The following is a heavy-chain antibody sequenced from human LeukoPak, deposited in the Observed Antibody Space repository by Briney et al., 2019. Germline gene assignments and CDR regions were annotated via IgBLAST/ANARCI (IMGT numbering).Heavy chain of an antibody. Sequence: PGGSLRLSCEASGFTLNSYIMHWVRQAPGKGLEWVSSISSSSSYIYYADSVKGRFTISRDNAKNSLYLQMNSLRAEDTAVYYCARELRYFDWSFDYWGQGTLVTVSS. D-gene: IGHD3-9*01. V-gene: IGHV3-21*01. CDR1: GFTLNSYI. J-gene: IGHJ4*02. CDR3: ARELRYFDWSFDY. CDR2: ISSSSSYI.